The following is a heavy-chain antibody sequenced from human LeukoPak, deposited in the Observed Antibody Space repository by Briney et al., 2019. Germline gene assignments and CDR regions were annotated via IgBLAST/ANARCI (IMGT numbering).Heavy chain of an antibody. V-gene: IGHV4-59*08. CDR1: GGSISSYY. Sequence: NASETLSLTCTVSGGSISSYYWSWIRQPPGKGLEWIAYISDMGSINYNPSLKSRVTISLDTSKNQFSLKLSSVTAADTAVYYCAGHHPRNTVDFWGQGTLVTVSS. D-gene: IGHD2/OR15-2a*01. CDR2: ISDMGSI. J-gene: IGHJ4*02. CDR3: AGHHPRNTVDF.